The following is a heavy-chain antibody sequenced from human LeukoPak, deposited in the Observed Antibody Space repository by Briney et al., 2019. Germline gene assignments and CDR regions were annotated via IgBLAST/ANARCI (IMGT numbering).Heavy chain of an antibody. D-gene: IGHD3-10*02. V-gene: IGHV3-23*01. CDR1: GFSFSSCA. CDR3: TKGLWTGSHRLFDS. J-gene: IGHJ4*02. CDR2: ISGNGDAS. Sequence: GGSLRLSCAASGFSFSSCAMGWVRQAPGKGPEWLSAISGNGDASYYAPSVKGRFTISRDNSRDILYVQMNSLGAEDTAVYYCTKGLWTGSHRLFDSWGQGALVTVSS.